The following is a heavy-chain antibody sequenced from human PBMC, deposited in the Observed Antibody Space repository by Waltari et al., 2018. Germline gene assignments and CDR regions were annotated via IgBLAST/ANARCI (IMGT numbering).Heavy chain of an antibody. D-gene: IGHD5-12*01. Sequence: QVQLVQSGAEVKKPGSSVKVSCKASGGTFSSYAISWVRQAPGQGLEWMGGINPICGTANYAQKFQGRVTITADESTSTAYMERSSLRSEDTAVYYCARTFFSGRLDYFDYWGQGTLVTVSS. J-gene: IGHJ4*02. V-gene: IGHV1-69*01. CDR2: INPICGTA. CDR3: ARTFFSGRLDYFDY. CDR1: GGTFSSYA.